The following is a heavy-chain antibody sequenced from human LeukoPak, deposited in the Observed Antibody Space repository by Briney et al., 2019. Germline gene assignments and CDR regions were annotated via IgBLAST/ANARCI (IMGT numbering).Heavy chain of an antibody. CDR2: IKSKTDGGTT. CDR1: GFTFSNAW. J-gene: IGHJ4*02. V-gene: IGHV3-15*01. Sequence: RPGGSLRLSCAASGFTFSNAWMSWVRQAPGKGLEWVGRIKSKTDGGTTDYAAPVKGRFTISRDDSKNTLYLQMNSLKTEDTAVYYCTTGRNPLTAYYFDYWGQGTLVTVSS. CDR3: TTGRNPLTAYYFDY. D-gene: IGHD1-14*01.